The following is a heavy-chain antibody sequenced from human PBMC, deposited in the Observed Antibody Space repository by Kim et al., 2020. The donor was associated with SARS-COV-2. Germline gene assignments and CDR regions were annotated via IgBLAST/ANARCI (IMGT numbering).Heavy chain of an antibody. CDR2: IRSKAYGGTT. V-gene: IGHV3-49*04. J-gene: IGHJ4*02. D-gene: IGHD2-2*02. Sequence: GGSLRLSCTASGFTFGDYAMSWVRQAPGKGLEWVGFIRSKAYGGTTEYAASVKGRFTISRDDSKSIAYLQMNSLKTEDTAVYYCTSGYCSSTSCYTGGLDYWGQGTLVTVSS. CDR1: GFTFGDYA. CDR3: TSGYCSSTSCYTGGLDY.